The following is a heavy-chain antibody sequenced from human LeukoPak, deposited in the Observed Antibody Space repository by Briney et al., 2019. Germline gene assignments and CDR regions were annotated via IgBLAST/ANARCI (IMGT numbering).Heavy chain of an antibody. CDR3: ARSGYSYMNY. V-gene: IGHV4-34*01. Sequence: SETLSLTCAVYGGSFSGYYWSWIRQPPGKGLEWIGEINHSGSTNYNPSLKSRVTISVETSKNQFSLKLSSVTAADTAVYYCARSGYSYMNYWGRGTLVTVSS. CDR1: GGSFSGYY. J-gene: IGHJ4*02. D-gene: IGHD5-18*01. CDR2: INHSGST.